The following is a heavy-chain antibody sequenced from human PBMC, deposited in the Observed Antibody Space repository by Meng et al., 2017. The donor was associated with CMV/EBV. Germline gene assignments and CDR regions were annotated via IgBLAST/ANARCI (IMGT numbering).Heavy chain of an antibody. Sequence: GESLKISCAASGFTFSSYGMHWVRQAPGKGLEWVAFIRYDGSNKYYADSVKGRFTISRDNSKNTLYLQMNSLRAEDTAVYYCARGSDRDYYGMDVWGQGTTVTVSS. CDR3: ARGSDRDYYGMDV. CDR1: GFTFSSYG. V-gene: IGHV3-30*02. CDR2: IRYDGSNK. J-gene: IGHJ6*02.